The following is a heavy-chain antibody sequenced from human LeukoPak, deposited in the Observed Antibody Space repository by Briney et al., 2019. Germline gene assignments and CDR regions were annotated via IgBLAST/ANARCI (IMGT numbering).Heavy chain of an antibody. CDR1: GGSISNYY. V-gene: IGHV4-59*08. Sequence: PSETLSLTCTVSGGSISNYYWSWIRQPPGKGLEWIGYIFSSGSTNYNPSLKSRVNISVDMSKNQFSLKLSSVTDADTAVYYCARHGGYSSPSGYRSQGTLVTVSP. D-gene: IGHD5-12*01. CDR3: ARHGGYSSPSGY. J-gene: IGHJ4*02. CDR2: IFSSGST.